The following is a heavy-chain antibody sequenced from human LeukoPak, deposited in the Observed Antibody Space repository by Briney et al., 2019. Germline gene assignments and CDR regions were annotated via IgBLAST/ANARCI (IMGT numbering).Heavy chain of an antibody. CDR1: GYIFSSYS. J-gene: IGHJ4*02. CDR3: ARRSTKYYYFDF. V-gene: IGHV1-46*01. D-gene: IGHD2/OR15-2a*01. Sequence: ASVKVSCKTSGYIFSSYSFHWVRQAPGQGLEWMGEINPSDGTTNNAQRFRGRVTVTRDTSTGTVYMDLSSLRSDDTAVYYCARRSTKYYYFDFWGQGTLVTVSS. CDR2: INPSDGTT.